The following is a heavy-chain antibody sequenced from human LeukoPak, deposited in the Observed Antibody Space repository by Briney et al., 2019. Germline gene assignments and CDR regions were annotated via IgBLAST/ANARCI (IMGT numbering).Heavy chain of an antibody. V-gene: IGHV4-30-4*07. J-gene: IGHJ4*02. CDR3: ARHNYDSSGYYSRPYYFDY. CDR2: IYNSGNT. CDR1: GGSISSGDYS. D-gene: IGHD3-22*01. Sequence: SQTLSLTCAVSGGSISSGDYSWSWIRQPPGEGLEWIGFIYNSGNTYYNPSLKSRVTLSVDTSKNQFSLNLSSVTAADTAVYYCARHNYDSSGYYSRPYYFDYWGQGTLVTVSS.